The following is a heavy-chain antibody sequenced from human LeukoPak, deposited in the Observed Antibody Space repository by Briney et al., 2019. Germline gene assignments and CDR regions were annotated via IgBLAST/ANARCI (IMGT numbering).Heavy chain of an antibody. CDR3: ARDREYYDSSGFRFDP. J-gene: IGHJ5*02. V-gene: IGHV4-4*07. CDR2: IYTSGST. Sequence: SETLSLTCTASGGSISSYYWSWIRQPAGKGLEWIGRIYTSGSTNYNPSLKSRVTMSVDTSKNQFSLKLSSVTAADTAVYYCARDREYYDSSGFRFDPWGQGTLVTVSS. D-gene: IGHD3-22*01. CDR1: GGSISSYY.